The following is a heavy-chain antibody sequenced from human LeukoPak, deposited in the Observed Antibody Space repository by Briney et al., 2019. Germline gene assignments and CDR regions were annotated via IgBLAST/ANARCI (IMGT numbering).Heavy chain of an antibody. Sequence: SQTLSLTCAISGDSVSSNSAAWNWIRQSPSRGLEWLGRTYYRSKWYNDYVVSVKSRITINPDTSKNQFSLQLNSVTPEDTAVYYCARVPIVVVTADYYYYGMDVWGQGTTVTVSS. CDR2: TYYRSKWYN. V-gene: IGHV6-1*01. CDR3: ARVPIVVVTADYYYYGMDV. J-gene: IGHJ6*02. D-gene: IGHD2-21*02. CDR1: GDSVSSNSAA.